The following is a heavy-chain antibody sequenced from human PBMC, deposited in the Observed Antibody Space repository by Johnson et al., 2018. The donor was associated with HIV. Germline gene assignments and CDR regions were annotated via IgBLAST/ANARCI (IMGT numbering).Heavy chain of an antibody. CDR1: GFTFSSYD. V-gene: IGHV3-30*14. CDR3: AGYCSSTGCYMRAFDI. Sequence: QVQLVESGGGVVQPGRSLRLSCAASGFTFSSYDMHWVRQAPGKGLEWVALISYDGSNKYYADSVKGRFTISRDNSKDTLYLQMGSLRPEDMAVYYCAGYCSSTGCYMRAFDIWGQGTMVIVSS. D-gene: IGHD2-2*02. CDR2: ISYDGSNK. J-gene: IGHJ3*02.